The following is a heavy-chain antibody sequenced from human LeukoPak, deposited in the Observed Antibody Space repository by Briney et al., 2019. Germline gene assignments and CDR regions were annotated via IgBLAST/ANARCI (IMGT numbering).Heavy chain of an antibody. CDR1: GFTFSSYG. V-gene: IGHV3-33*01. CDR2: IWYDGSNK. D-gene: IGHD3-10*01. J-gene: IGHJ3*02. Sequence: GGSLRLSCAASGFTFSSYGMHWVRQAPGKGLEWVAVIWYDGSNKYYADSVKGRFTISRDNSKNTLYLQMNSLRAEDTAVYYCARDRLLWFGSDAFDIWGQGTMVTVSS. CDR3: ARDRLLWFGSDAFDI.